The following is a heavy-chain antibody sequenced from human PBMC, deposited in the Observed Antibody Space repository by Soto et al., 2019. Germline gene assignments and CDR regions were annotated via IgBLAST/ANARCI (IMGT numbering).Heavy chain of an antibody. CDR1: GGTFSSYT. J-gene: IGHJ6*02. V-gene: IGHV1-69*02. D-gene: IGHD2-15*01. CDR2: IIPILGIA. Sequence: QVQLVQSGAEVKKPGSSVKVSCKASGGTFSSYTISWVRQAPGQGLEWMGRIIPILGIANYAQKFQGRVTSTADKPPSRDDMEMSSLRYEDTDVYYCARGGRSGGSSRPLLTPNYYGMDVWGQGTTVTVSS. CDR3: ARGGRSGGSSRPLLTPNYYGMDV.